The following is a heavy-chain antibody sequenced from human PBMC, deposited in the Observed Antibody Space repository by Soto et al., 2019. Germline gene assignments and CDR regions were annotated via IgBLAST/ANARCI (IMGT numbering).Heavy chain of an antibody. CDR1: GGSISPYY. Sequence: QVQLQESGPGLVKPSETLSLTCTVSGGSISPYYWSWIRQPPGKGLEWIGYIYYSGSTNYNPSLKSRVTISLDTSKNQFSLKLRSVTAADTAVYYCARKKPYDGGNYFDYWGQGTLVTVSS. CDR2: IYYSGST. D-gene: IGHD3-16*01. V-gene: IGHV4-59*01. J-gene: IGHJ4*02. CDR3: ARKKPYDGGNYFDY.